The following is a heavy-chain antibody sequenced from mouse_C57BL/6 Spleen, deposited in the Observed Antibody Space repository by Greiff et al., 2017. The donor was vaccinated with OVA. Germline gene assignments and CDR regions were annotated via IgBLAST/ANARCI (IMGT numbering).Heavy chain of an antibody. CDR1: GYTFTSYG. CDR2: IYPRSGNT. CDR3: ARSGLGRRDYFDY. Sequence: QVHVKQSGAELARPGASVKLSCKASGYTFTSYGISWVKQRTGQGLEWIGEIYPRSGNTYYNEKFKGKATLTADKSSSTAYMELRSLTSEDSAVYFCARSGLGRRDYFDYWGQGTTLTVSS. V-gene: IGHV1-81*01. J-gene: IGHJ2*01. D-gene: IGHD4-1*01.